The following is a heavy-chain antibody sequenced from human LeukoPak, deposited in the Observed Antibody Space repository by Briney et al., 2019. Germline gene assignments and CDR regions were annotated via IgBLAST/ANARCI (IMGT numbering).Heavy chain of an antibody. CDR3: TRTQDMYYYDTSGYV. V-gene: IGHV3-73*01. J-gene: IGHJ6*02. Sequence: GGSLRLSCAASGXTLSGSAMHWVRQASGKGLEWVGRIRSKGNRYATAYAASLQGRLTISRDDSKNTAYLQMNSLKTEDTAVYYCTRTQDMYYYDTSGYVWGQGTTVTVSS. D-gene: IGHD3-22*01. CDR1: GXTLSGSA. CDR2: IRSKGNRYAT.